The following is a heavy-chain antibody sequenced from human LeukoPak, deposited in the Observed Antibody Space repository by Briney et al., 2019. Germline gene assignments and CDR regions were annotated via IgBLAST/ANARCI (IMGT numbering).Heavy chain of an antibody. CDR1: GFPFTSYA. D-gene: IGHD6-19*01. Sequence: ASVKVSCKASGFPFTSYAIHWVRQAPGQRLEWMGWVNADNSNTKYSQEFQGRVTITRDTSASTAYMDLNSLRAEDTAVYYCARVTTAYSSGSRVRSRYMDVWGKGTTVTISS. V-gene: IGHV1-3*03. CDR3: ARVTTAYSSGSRVRSRYMDV. J-gene: IGHJ6*03. CDR2: VNADNSNT.